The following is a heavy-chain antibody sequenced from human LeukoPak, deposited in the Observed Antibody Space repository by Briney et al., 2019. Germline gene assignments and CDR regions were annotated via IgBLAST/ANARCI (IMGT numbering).Heavy chain of an antibody. Sequence: PGGSLRLSCAASGFTFSSYWMSWVRQAPGKGLEWVANIKQDGSEKYYVDSVKGRFTISRDNAKNSLYLQMNSLRAEDTAVYYCARDSITIFGVVIISRHYYMDVWGKGTTVTVSS. J-gene: IGHJ6*03. V-gene: IGHV3-7*01. CDR3: ARDSITIFGVVIISRHYYMDV. CDR2: IKQDGSEK. D-gene: IGHD3-3*01. CDR1: GFTFSSYW.